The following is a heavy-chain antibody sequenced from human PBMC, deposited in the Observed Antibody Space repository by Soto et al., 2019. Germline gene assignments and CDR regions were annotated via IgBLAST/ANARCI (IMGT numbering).Heavy chain of an antibody. D-gene: IGHD6-6*01. Sequence: GGSLRLSCAASGFTFSDYYMSWIRQAPGKGLEWVSYISSSGSTIYYADSVKGRFTISRDNAKNSLYLQMNSLRAEDTAVYYCASLYSSSDWFDPWGQGALVTVSS. V-gene: IGHV3-11*01. CDR2: ISSSGSTI. CDR3: ASLYSSSDWFDP. J-gene: IGHJ5*02. CDR1: GFTFSDYY.